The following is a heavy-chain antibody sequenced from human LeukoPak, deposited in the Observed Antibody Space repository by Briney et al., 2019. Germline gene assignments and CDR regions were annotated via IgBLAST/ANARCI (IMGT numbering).Heavy chain of an antibody. D-gene: IGHD1-1*01. Sequence: ASVKVSCKTSGYTFTDYYMHWVRQAPGQGPEWMGITRPSSGRTQYPQKLQGRVTMTWDMSASTFYMELSSLASDDTAVYYCAREGPETYKFDFWGQGALVTVSS. CDR3: AREGPETYKFDF. V-gene: IGHV1-46*01. CDR2: TRPSSGRT. CDR1: GYTFTDYY. J-gene: IGHJ4*02.